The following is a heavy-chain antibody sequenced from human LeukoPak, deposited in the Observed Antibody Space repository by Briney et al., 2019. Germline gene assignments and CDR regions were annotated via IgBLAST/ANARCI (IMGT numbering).Heavy chain of an antibody. V-gene: IGHV1-46*01. J-gene: IGHJ4*02. D-gene: IGHD6-25*01. Sequence: GASVKVSCKASGYTFTTYYMHWMRQAPGQGPERMGIINPRGGSTDYSQKFQGRITMTSDTSTSTVYMELSSLRSDDTAVYFCARVGSAAATADYWGQGTLVIVSS. CDR1: GYTFTTYY. CDR3: ARVGSAAATADY. CDR2: INPRGGST.